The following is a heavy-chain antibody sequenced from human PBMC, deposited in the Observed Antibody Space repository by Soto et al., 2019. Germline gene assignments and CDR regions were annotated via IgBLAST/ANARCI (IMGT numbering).Heavy chain of an antibody. J-gene: IGHJ5*02. CDR2: IYYSGST. Sequence: LSLTCTVSGGSISSYYWSWIRQPPGKGLEWIGYIYYSGSTNYNPSLKSRVTISVDTSKNQFSLKLSSVTAADTAVYYCARVGYGSGTNWFDPWGQGTLVTVSS. CDR1: GGSISSYY. CDR3: ARVGYGSGTNWFDP. D-gene: IGHD3-10*01. V-gene: IGHV4-59*01.